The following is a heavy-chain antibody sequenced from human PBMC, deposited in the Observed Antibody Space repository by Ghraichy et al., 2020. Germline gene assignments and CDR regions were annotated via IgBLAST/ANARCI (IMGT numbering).Heavy chain of an antibody. Sequence: TLSLTCAVYGGSFSGYYWSWIRQPPGKGLEWIGEINHSGSTNYNPSLKSRVTISVDTSKNQFSLKLSSVTAADTAVYYCARVGGSIDWYFDLWGRGTLVTVSS. V-gene: IGHV4-34*01. J-gene: IGHJ2*01. D-gene: IGHD2-15*01. CDR1: GGSFSGYY. CDR2: INHSGST. CDR3: ARVGGSIDWYFDL.